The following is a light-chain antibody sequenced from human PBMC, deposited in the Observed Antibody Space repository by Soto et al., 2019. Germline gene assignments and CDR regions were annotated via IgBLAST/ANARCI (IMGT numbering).Light chain of an antibody. CDR1: RSIGTY. Sequence: EIVLTQSPATLSLSPGERATLSCRASRSIGTYLAWYQQKPGQAPRLLMYGASNRATGIPARFSGSGYATDFTLTISSLEPADFAVYYCQQRSNWTFTFGPGTKVDIK. V-gene: IGKV3-11*01. CDR2: GAS. J-gene: IGKJ3*01. CDR3: QQRSNWTFT.